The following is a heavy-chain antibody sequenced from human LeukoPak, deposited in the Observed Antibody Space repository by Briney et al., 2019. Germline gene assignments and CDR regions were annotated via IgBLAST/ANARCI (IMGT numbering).Heavy chain of an antibody. CDR2: IIPIFGTA. CDR1: GGTFSSYA. Sequence: SVKVYCKASGGTFSSYAISWGRQAPGQGLEWMGGIIPIFGTANYAQKFQGRVTITADESTSTAYMELSSLRSEDTAVYYCARDKNKRFRGVITELYYYYGMDVWGKGTTVTVSS. J-gene: IGHJ6*04. CDR3: ARDKNKRFRGVITELYYYYGMDV. V-gene: IGHV1-69*13. D-gene: IGHD3-10*01.